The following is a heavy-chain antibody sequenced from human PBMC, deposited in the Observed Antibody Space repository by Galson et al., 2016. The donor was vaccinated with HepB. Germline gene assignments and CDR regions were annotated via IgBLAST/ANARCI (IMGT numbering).Heavy chain of an antibody. CDR2: VYSDGST. J-gene: IGHJ6*03. D-gene: IGHD3-16*01. V-gene: IGHV3-53*01. CDR1: GFVFSNYG. CDR3: AKNKATARVWGHYYYYMDV. Sequence: SLRLSCAASGFVFSNYGMHWVRQAPGKGLEWVSIVYSDGSTYYSDSVRGRFTISRDNSNNIVYLQMNSLRAEDTAVYFCAKNKATARVWGHYYYYMDVWGKGTTVTVSS.